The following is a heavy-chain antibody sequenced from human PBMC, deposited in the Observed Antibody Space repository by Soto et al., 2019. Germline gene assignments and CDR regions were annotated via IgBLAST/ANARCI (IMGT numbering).Heavy chain of an antibody. D-gene: IGHD2-15*01. CDR1: GFTFSSYW. V-gene: IGHV3-7*05. CDR3: ARDPICSGGTCPYASRIFDY. Sequence: EVQLVESGGGLVQPGGSLRLSCAASGFTFSSYWMSWVRQAPGKGLEWVAKIKQDGSEKYYVDSVKGRFTISRDNAKNSLYLQMNSLRAEDTAVYYCARDPICSGGTCPYASRIFDYWGQGTLVTVSS. CDR2: IKQDGSEK. J-gene: IGHJ4*02.